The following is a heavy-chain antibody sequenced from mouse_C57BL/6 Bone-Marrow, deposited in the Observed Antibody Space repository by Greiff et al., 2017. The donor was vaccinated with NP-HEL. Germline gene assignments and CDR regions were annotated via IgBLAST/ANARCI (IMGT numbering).Heavy chain of an antibody. J-gene: IGHJ4*01. D-gene: IGHD1-1*01. CDR1: GYTFTSYW. Sequence: VQLQQSGTVLARPGASVKMSCTTSGYTFTSYWMHWVHQRPGQGLEWVGAIYPGNSDTSYHQHFKGQVKLTTVTYDSTDYMELRILTNEDSAIYYCTRKITTVVAEDAMDYWGQGTSVTVSS. CDR2: IYPGNSDT. CDR3: TRKITTVVAEDAMDY. V-gene: IGHV1-5*01.